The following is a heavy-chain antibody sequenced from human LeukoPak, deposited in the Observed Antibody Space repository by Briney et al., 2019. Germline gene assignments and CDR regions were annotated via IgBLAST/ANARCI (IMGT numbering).Heavy chain of an antibody. D-gene: IGHD3-22*01. CDR1: GFTFSRYA. CDR2: ISGSGGST. V-gene: IGHV3-23*01. CDR3: ARDRLPSGYYYFAY. Sequence: GGSLRLSCAASGFTFSRYAMSWVRQAPGKGLEWVSAISGSGGSTYYADSVMGRFTISRDNAKNSLFLQMNSLRAEDTAVYFCARDRLPSGYYYFAYWGQGTLVTVSS. J-gene: IGHJ4*02.